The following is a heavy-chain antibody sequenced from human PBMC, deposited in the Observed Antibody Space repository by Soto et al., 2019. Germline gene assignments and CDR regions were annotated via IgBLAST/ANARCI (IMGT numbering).Heavy chain of an antibody. CDR3: ARGGWTTYYSPFVDY. J-gene: IGHJ4*02. V-gene: IGHV2-5*02. CDR1: GFSLSTSGVG. CDR2: IYWDDDK. Sequence: QITLKESGPTLVKPTQTLTLTCTFSGFSLSTSGVGVGWIRQPPGKALEWLALIYWDDDKRYSPSLKSRLTITKDTSKNQVVLTLTKLDTVDTATYYCARGGWTTYYSPFVDYWGQGTLVTVSS. D-gene: IGHD3-10*01.